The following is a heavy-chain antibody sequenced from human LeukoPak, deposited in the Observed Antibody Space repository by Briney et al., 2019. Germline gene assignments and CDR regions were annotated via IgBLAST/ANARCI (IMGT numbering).Heavy chain of an antibody. CDR3: GRIAINANNGMDV. V-gene: IGHV3-72*01. D-gene: IGHD1/OR15-1a*01. Sequence: PGGSQRLSCVASGFKFSDHYTDSGREAPGKGREWGGRSREKASSYHTEYAASVEGRFTISRDVSESSLYLQMNSLRTEDTAVYYCGRIAINANNGMDVWGQGTTVTVSS. CDR1: GFKFSDHY. J-gene: IGHJ6*02. CDR2: SREKASSYHT.